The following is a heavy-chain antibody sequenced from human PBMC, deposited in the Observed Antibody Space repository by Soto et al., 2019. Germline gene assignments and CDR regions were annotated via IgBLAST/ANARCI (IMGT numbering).Heavy chain of an antibody. CDR2: IYWDDAQ. D-gene: IGHD6-19*01. V-gene: IGHV2-5*02. J-gene: IGHJ4*02. Sequence: QITLKESGPTLVKPTQTLTLTCTFSGFSLSSTRKAVGWIRQPTGKAMEWLALIYWDDAQRHSPFQKCQLTITKDTSKNQVVLTISNMDPVDTARYYCAHIVVAGLGYYFDYWGQGTLVTVSS. CDR1: GFSLSSTRKA. CDR3: AHIVVAGLGYYFDY.